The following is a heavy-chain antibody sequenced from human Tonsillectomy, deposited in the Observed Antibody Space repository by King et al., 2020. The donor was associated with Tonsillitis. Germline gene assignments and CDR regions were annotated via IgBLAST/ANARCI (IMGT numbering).Heavy chain of an antibody. CDR1: GYTFTSYY. V-gene: IGHV1-46*01. CDR2: INPSDGTR. Sequence: QLQESGVEVKKPGASVKVSCKASGYTFTSYYMNWVRQAPGQGLEWMGIINPSDGTRSHAQQFQGRVTMTRDTSTSTVYMELSSLRSEDRAVYYCAGPLREYPIFYGMDVWGQGTTVTVSS. CDR3: AGPLREYPIFYGMDV. J-gene: IGHJ6*02. D-gene: IGHD3-10*01.